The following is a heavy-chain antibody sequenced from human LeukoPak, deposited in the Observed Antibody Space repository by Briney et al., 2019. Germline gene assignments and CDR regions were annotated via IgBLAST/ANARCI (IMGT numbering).Heavy chain of an antibody. Sequence: KTGGSLRLSCAASGFSFTYSTMNWVRLAPGKGLEWVSSITSSSGNIYYSDSVRGRFAVSRGNAKNSLYLQMNSLIAEDSAVYYCVRIPNNAGFPNWFDPWGQGTLVSVSS. V-gene: IGHV3-21*01. CDR2: ITSSSGNI. D-gene: IGHD3-9*01. J-gene: IGHJ5*02. CDR3: VRIPNNAGFPNWFDP. CDR1: GFSFTYST.